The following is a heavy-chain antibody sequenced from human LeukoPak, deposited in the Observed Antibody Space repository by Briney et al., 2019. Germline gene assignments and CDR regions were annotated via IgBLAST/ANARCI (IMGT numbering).Heavy chain of an antibody. CDR2: ISAYNGNT. CDR1: GYTFTSYG. Sequence: GASVKVSCKASGYTFTSYGISWVRQAPGQGLEWMGWISAYNGNTNYAQKLQGRVTMTTDTSTSTAYMELRSLRSDDTAVYYCARDSDCSSTSCSMAGYYYYYMDVWGKGTTVTISS. CDR3: ARDSDCSSTSCSMAGYYYYYMDV. V-gene: IGHV1-18*01. J-gene: IGHJ6*03. D-gene: IGHD2-2*01.